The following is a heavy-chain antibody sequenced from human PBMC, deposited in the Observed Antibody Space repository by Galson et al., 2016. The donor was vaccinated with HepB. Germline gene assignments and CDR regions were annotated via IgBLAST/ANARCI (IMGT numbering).Heavy chain of an antibody. CDR2: INPKSGGT. J-gene: IGHJ4*02. Sequence: SVKVSCKASGNTFTGYYMHWVRQAPGQGLEWMGWINPKSGGTHYAQNFQGRVTMTRDTSISTAYMEVRRLRYDDTAVYYCARGRAAAGWGPYFYWGQGTLVTVSS. V-gene: IGHV1-2*02. D-gene: IGHD6-13*01. CDR3: ARGRAAAGWGPYFY. CDR1: GNTFTGYY.